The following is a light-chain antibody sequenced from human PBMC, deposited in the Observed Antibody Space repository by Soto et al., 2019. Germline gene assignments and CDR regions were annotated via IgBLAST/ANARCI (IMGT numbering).Light chain of an antibody. Sequence: EIVLTQSPGTLSLSPGERATLSCRASQSVSNNYLAWYQQKPGQAPRLLIYGASSRATGIPDRFSGFGSGTDFTLTISSLQSEDFAIYYCQQYNNWPAITFGQGTRLEIK. V-gene: IGKV3-20*01. CDR2: GAS. CDR1: QSVSNNY. CDR3: QQYNNWPAIT. J-gene: IGKJ5*01.